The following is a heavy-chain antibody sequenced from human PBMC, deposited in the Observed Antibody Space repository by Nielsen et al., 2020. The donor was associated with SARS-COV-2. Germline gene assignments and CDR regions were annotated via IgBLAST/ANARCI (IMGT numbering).Heavy chain of an antibody. CDR2: ISAYNGNT. V-gene: IGHV1-18*01. CDR3: AESVYYYGSGSFLMDV. D-gene: IGHD3-10*01. Sequence: ASVKVSCKASGYTFTSYGISWVRQAPGQGLAWMGWISAYNGNTNYAQKLQGRVTMTTDTSTSTAYMELRSLRSDDTAVYYCAESVYYYGSGSFLMDVWGQGTTVTVSS. CDR1: GYTFTSYG. J-gene: IGHJ6*02.